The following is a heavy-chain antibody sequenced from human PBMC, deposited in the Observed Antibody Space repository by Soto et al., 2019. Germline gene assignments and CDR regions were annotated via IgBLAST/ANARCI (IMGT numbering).Heavy chain of an antibody. CDR1: GLTVSQNY. V-gene: IGHV3-53*01. Sequence: VQLVESGGGLIQPGGSLRLSCVASGLTVSQNYMAWVRQAPEMGPQWVSVLYAEGSTYYTESVKGRFTISRDPSKNTLFLQMAGLRAEDTAVYYCVRHRPSGENYGMDVWGQGTTVTVSS. J-gene: IGHJ6*02. D-gene: IGHD1-26*01. CDR3: VRHRPSGENYGMDV. CDR2: LYAEGST.